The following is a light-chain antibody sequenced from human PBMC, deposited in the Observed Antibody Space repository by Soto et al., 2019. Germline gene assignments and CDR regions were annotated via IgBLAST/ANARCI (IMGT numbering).Light chain of an antibody. J-gene: IGKJ3*01. CDR1: QSVSSSY. CDR2: AAS. V-gene: IGKV3-20*01. Sequence: EIVLTQSPGTLSLSPGERATLSCRASQSVSSSYLAWYQQKPGQAPRLLIYAASSRATGSPDRFGGSGSGTDFTFTISRLEHEAFAVYYCQHYGSSLFTFGPGTKVDI. CDR3: QHYGSSLFT.